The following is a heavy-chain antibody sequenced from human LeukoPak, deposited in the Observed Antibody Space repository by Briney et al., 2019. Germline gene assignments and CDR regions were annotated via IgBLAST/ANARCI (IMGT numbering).Heavy chain of an antibody. CDR3: ARDSITGPNYFDY. V-gene: IGHV4-38-2*02. Sequence: SETLSLTCTVSGYSISSGYYWGWIRQPPGQGLEWIGSIYHSGSTYYNPSLKSRVTISVDTSKNQFSLKLSSVTAADTAVYYCARDSITGPNYFDYWGQGTLVTVSS. CDR1: GYSISSGYY. CDR2: IYHSGST. D-gene: IGHD2/OR15-2a*01. J-gene: IGHJ4*02.